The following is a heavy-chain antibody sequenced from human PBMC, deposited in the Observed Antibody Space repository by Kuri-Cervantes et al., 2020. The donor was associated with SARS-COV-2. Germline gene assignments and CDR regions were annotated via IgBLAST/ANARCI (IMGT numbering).Heavy chain of an antibody. CDR2: IIPIFGTA. CDR3: AKDRVYCSGGSCPLYY. J-gene: IGHJ4*02. Sequence: SVKVSCKASGGTFSSYAISWVRQAPGQGLEWMGGIIPIFGTANYAQKFQGRVTITTDESTSTAYMELSSLRSEDTAVYYCAKDRVYCSGGSCPLYYWGQGTPVTVSS. V-gene: IGHV1-69*05. D-gene: IGHD2-15*01. CDR1: GGTFSSYA.